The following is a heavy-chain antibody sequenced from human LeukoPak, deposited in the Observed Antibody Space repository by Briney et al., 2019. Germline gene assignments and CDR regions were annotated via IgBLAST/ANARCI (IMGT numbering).Heavy chain of an antibody. D-gene: IGHD3-3*01. CDR2: IYSGDSTT. Sequence: GESLNISCKGSGSSFTSYWIGGVRPMPGKGLEWMGIIYSGDSTTYYSPSFQGQVTISADKSISTDYLQWSSLKASDTAMYYCARSLGGYYRLGAFDIWGQGTMVTVSS. CDR3: ARSLGGYYRLGAFDI. CDR1: GSSFTSYW. J-gene: IGHJ3*02. V-gene: IGHV5-51*01.